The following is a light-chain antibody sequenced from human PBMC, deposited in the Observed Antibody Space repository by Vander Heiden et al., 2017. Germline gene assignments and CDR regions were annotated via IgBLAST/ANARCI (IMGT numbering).Light chain of an antibody. CDR3: QQSNSPPVT. CDR1: QSIGTY. J-gene: IGKJ5*01. Sequence: IQMTQSPTSLSASIGDRVTLTCRASQSIGTYLNWYQQIPGNAPKLLIYGASSLQIGVPSRFSGSGSGTEFTLTISSLQPEDFATYYCQQSNSPPVTFGQGTRLDIK. CDR2: GAS. V-gene: IGKV1-39*01.